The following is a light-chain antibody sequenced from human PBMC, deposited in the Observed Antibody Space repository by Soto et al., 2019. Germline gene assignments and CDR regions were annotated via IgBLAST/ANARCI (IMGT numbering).Light chain of an antibody. Sequence: QSALTQPASVSGSPGQSITISCTGASSDVGDYNYVSWYQQYPGKAPKLMIYDVSNRPSGVSNRFSGSKSGNTASLTISGLQGEDEAFYHCSSHTSSGARVFGGGTKLTVL. CDR2: DVS. V-gene: IGLV2-14*01. CDR3: SSHTSSGARV. CDR1: SSDVGDYNY. J-gene: IGLJ3*02.